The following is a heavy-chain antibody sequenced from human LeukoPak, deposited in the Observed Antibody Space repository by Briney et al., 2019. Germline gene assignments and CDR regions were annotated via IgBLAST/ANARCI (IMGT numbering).Heavy chain of an antibody. Sequence: GGSLRLSCAASGFTFSSYGMHWVRQAPGKGLEWVAFIRYDGSNTYYADSVKGRFTISRDNSKNTLYLQMNSLRAEDTAVYYCAKNRADSSSWYFDYWGQGTLVTVSS. D-gene: IGHD6-13*01. V-gene: IGHV3-30*02. CDR2: IRYDGSNT. CDR3: AKNRADSSSWYFDY. J-gene: IGHJ4*02. CDR1: GFTFSSYG.